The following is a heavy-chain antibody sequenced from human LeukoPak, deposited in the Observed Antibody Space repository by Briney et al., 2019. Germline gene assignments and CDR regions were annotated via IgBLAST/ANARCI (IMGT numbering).Heavy chain of an antibody. Sequence: GGSLRLSCAASGFTFSDYYMSWIRQAPGKGLEWVSYISSSGSTICYADSVKGRFTISRDNAKNSLYLQMNSLRAEDTAVYYCARDSPSTYYYDSSGYFPDYWGQGTLVTVSS. D-gene: IGHD3-22*01. CDR1: GFTFSDYY. CDR3: ARDSPSTYYYDSSGYFPDY. CDR2: ISSSGSTI. V-gene: IGHV3-11*01. J-gene: IGHJ4*02.